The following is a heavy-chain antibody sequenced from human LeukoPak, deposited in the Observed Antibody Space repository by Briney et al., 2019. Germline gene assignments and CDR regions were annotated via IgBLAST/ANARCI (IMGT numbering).Heavy chain of an antibody. CDR3: VRDPRYCSGDRCRIFDQ. CDR2: IKSKTDGGTT. J-gene: IGHJ4*02. D-gene: IGHD2-15*01. Sequence: PGGSLRLSCEASGFTFSDAWMNWVRQAPGKGLEWVGRIKSKTDGGTTDYAAPVKGRFTVSRDDSKNTLYLQMNSLNTEDTAVYFCVRDPRYCSGDRCRIFDQWGQGTLVTVSS. V-gene: IGHV3-15*05. CDR1: GFTFSDAW.